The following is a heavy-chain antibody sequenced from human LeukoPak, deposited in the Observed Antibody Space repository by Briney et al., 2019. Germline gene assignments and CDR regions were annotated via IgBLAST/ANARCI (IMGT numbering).Heavy chain of an antibody. D-gene: IGHD6-19*01. Sequence: SVKVSCKASGGTCSSYAISWVRQAPGQGLEWMGRIIPILGIANYAQKFQGRVTITADKSTSTAYMELSSLRSEDTAVYYCARVPRIAVAGDYYYYGMDVWGQGTTVTVSS. CDR1: GGTCSSYA. J-gene: IGHJ6*02. CDR2: IIPILGIA. V-gene: IGHV1-69*04. CDR3: ARVPRIAVAGDYYYYGMDV.